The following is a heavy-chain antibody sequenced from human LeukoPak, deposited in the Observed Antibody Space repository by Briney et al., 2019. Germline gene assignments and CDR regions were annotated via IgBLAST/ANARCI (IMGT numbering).Heavy chain of an antibody. J-gene: IGHJ3*02. CDR3: ARIEWERLGRAFDI. D-gene: IGHD1-26*01. CDR1: GFTFSSYW. Sequence: GGSLRLSCAASGFTFSSYWMHWVRQAPGKGLVWVSRINSDGSSTSYADSVKGRFTISRDNSKNTLFLQMNSLRAEDMAVYYCARIEWERLGRAFDIWGQGTMVTVSS. V-gene: IGHV3-74*01. CDR2: INSDGSST.